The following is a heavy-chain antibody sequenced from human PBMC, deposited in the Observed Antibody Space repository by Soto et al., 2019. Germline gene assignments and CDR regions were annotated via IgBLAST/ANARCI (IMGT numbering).Heavy chain of an antibody. V-gene: IGHV1-2*04. J-gene: IGHJ6*04. CDR3: ARALGEQLVPRERYYSTVMDV. CDR2: INPNSGGT. D-gene: IGHD6-6*01. Sequence: ASVKGSCKASGYTFTGYYMHWVRQAPGQGLEWMGWINPNSGGTNYAQKFQGWVTMTRDTSISTAYMELSRLRSDDTAGYYCARALGEQLVPRERYYSTVMDVGGKGSTVTVP. CDR1: GYTFTGYY.